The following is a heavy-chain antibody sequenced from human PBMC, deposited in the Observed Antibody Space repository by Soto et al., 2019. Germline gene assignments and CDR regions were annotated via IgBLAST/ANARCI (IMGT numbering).Heavy chain of an antibody. J-gene: IGHJ5*02. V-gene: IGHV3-7*01. CDR3: ARDQGYDSRGPRFDP. Sequence: GGSLRLSCAASGFTFSTYVMNWVRQAPGQGLEWVANIKPDGSVKYYVDSVKGRFTISRDNAKNSLYLQMNSLRAEDTAMYYCARDQGYDSRGPRFDPWGQGTLVTVSS. CDR1: GFTFSTYV. CDR2: IKPDGSVK. D-gene: IGHD3-22*01.